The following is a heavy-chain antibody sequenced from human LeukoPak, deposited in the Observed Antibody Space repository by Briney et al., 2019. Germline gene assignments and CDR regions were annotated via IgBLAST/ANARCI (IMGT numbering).Heavy chain of an antibody. V-gene: IGHV3-21*01. CDR2: ISSSSSYI. J-gene: IGHJ3*02. CDR3: ARGPYSGSYFEAAFDI. Sequence: GGSLRLSCAASGFTFSNYSMNWVRQAPGKGLEWVSSISSSSSYIYYADSVKGRFTISRDNAKNSLYLQMNSLRAEDTAVYYCARGPYSGSYFEAAFDIWGQGTMVTVSS. D-gene: IGHD1-26*01. CDR1: GFTFSNYS.